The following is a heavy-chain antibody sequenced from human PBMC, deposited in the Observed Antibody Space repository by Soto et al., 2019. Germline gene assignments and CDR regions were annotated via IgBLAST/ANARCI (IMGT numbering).Heavy chain of an antibody. CDR3: ARKDILTGLAH. D-gene: IGHD3-9*01. V-gene: IGHV3-74*01. CDR1: GFTFTSYW. Sequence: EVQLVESGGDLVQPGGSLRLSCAASGFTFTSYWMHWVRQAPGMGLVWVARINTEGSSTSYADAVKGRFTISRDNAGNTLYLEMNSLRAEDTAVYYCARKDILTGLAHWGQGTLVSVSS. CDR2: INTEGSST. J-gene: IGHJ4*02.